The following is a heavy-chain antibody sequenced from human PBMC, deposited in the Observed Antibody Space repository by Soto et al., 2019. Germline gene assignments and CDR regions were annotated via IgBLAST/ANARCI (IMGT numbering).Heavy chain of an antibody. CDR2: ITAYGDTT. Sequence: EVHLLESGGGFVQLGGSLTLSCAASGFTVSNYAMSWVRQAPGKGLEWVSAITAYGDTTHYADSVKGRFTISRDSPKNTLYLQMDSLRAEDTAVYYCAKDPLWYVSDWYPPPGFDPWGQGTLVTVSS. J-gene: IGHJ5*02. CDR1: GFTVSNYA. V-gene: IGHV3-23*01. D-gene: IGHD6-19*01. CDR3: AKDPLWYVSDWYPPPGFDP.